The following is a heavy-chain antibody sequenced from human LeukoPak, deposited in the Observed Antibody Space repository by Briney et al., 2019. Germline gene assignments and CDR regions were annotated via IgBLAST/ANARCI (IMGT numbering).Heavy chain of an antibody. CDR3: ARAGYSSSWYDGAFDI. V-gene: IGHV3-20*04. J-gene: IGHJ3*02. CDR2: INWNGGST. D-gene: IGHD6-13*01. CDR1: GFTFDDYG. Sequence: PGGSLRLSCAASGFTFDDYGMSWVRQAPGKGLEWVAGINWNGGSTGYADSVKGRFPISRDNAKNSLYLQMNSLRAEDTALYYCARAGYSSSWYDGAFDIWGQGTMVTVSS.